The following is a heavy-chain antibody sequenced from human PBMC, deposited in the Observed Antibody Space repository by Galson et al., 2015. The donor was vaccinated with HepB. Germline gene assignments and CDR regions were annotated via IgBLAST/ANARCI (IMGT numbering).Heavy chain of an antibody. CDR1: GFNFDDFT. CDR2: ISWYGART. CDR3: AKDVNPRLRYFDRIETSSYYGVDV. V-gene: IGHV3-43*01. D-gene: IGHD3-9*01. J-gene: IGHJ6*02. Sequence: SLRLSCAASGFNFDDFTMHWVRQAPGRGLAWLSLISWYGARTYCADSMKGRCTISRDNNKNSLCLHMSSLRTGATAWYYCAKDVNPRLRYFDRIETSSYYGVDVWGHGTTVTVSS.